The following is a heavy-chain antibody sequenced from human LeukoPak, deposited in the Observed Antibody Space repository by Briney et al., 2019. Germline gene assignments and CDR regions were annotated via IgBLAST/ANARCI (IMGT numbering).Heavy chain of an antibody. CDR3: AKGDRGDYVGYYFDY. V-gene: IGHV3-74*01. CDR1: GFTFSSYW. CDR2: INSDGSST. Sequence: GGSLRLSCAASGFTFSSYWMHWVRQAPGKGLVWVSRINSDGSSTSYADSVKGRFTISRDNSKNSLYLQINSLRAEDTAIYYCAKGDRGDYVGYYFDYWGQGTLVTVSS. D-gene: IGHD4-17*01. J-gene: IGHJ4*02.